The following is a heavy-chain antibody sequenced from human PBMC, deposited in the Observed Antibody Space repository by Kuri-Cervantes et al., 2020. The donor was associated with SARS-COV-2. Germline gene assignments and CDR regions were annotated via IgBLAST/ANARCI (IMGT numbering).Heavy chain of an antibody. CDR2: ISYDGSNK. Sequence: GESLKISCAASGFTFSSYWMHWVRQAPGKGLEWVAVISYDGSNKYYADSVKGRFTISRDNSKNTLYLQMNSLRAEDTAVYYCAKGSVEMATTYWGQGTLVPVSS. CDR3: AKGSVEMATTY. CDR1: GFTFSSYW. V-gene: IGHV3-30*18. D-gene: IGHD5-24*01. J-gene: IGHJ4*02.